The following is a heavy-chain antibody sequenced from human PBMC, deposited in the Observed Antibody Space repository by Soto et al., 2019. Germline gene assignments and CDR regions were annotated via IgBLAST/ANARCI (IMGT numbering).Heavy chain of an antibody. CDR3: ARTARVYSSSTGLAY. CDR2: INPNSGGT. V-gene: IGHV1-2*02. J-gene: IGHJ4*01. CDR1: GYTFTGYY. Sequence: ASVKVSCKASGYTFTGYYMHWVRQAPGQGLEWMGWINPNSGGTNYAQKFQGRVTMTRXTXXSXXXMXLXXLRSDDTAVYYCARTARVYSSSTGLAYWG. D-gene: IGHD6-13*01.